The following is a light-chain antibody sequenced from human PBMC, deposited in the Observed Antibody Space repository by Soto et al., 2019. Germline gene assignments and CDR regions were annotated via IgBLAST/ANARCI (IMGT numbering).Light chain of an antibody. Sequence: DIQMIQSPSSLSASVGDSVSITCRASQSISTYLNWYQHKPGKAPELLIYSASNLQSGVPSRFSGSGSGTGFTLTISSLHPEDFATYFCQQSFSNPYTFGQGTKLDIK. CDR2: SAS. CDR1: QSISTY. V-gene: IGKV1-39*01. CDR3: QQSFSNPYT. J-gene: IGKJ2*01.